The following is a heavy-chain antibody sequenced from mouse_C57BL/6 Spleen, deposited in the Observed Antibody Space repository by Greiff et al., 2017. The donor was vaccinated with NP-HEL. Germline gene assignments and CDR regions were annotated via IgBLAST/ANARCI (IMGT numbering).Heavy chain of an antibody. J-gene: IGHJ2*01. CDR1: GFTFSNYW. CDR2: IRLKSDNYAT. Sequence: EVQLVESGGGLVQPGGSMKLSCVASGFTFSNYWMNWVRQSPEKGLEWVAQIRLKSDNYATHYAESVKGRFTISRDDSKSSVYLQMNNLRAEDTGIYYCTGSTVVATNWDDFDYRGQGTTLTVSS. D-gene: IGHD1-1*01. CDR3: TGSTVVATNWDDFDY. V-gene: IGHV6-3*01.